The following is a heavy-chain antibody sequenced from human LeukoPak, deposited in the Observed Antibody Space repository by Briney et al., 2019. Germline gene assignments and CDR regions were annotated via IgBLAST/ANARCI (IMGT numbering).Heavy chain of an antibody. V-gene: IGHV1-24*01. CDR3: AVTLEGRGRWEEIDY. CDR1: GYTLTELS. D-gene: IGHD1-26*01. Sequence: ASVKVSCKVSGYTLTELSMHWVRQAPGKGLEWMGGFDPVEGDTIYAQKFQGRVTMTEDTSTDTAYMELSSPRSDDAAVYYCAVTLEGRGRWEEIDYWGQGTLVTVSS. J-gene: IGHJ4*02. CDR2: FDPVEGDT.